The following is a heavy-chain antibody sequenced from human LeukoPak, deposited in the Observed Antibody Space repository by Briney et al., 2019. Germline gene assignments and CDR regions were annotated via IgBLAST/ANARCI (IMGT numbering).Heavy chain of an antibody. J-gene: IGHJ5*02. V-gene: IGHV3-7*01. CDR1: GGTFSAYW. CDR2: INEDGSVK. D-gene: IGHD6-19*01. Sequence: GGSLRLSCAVSGGTFSAYWMAWVRQSPGKGLEWVAEINEDGSVKYYVDSMKGRFTISRDNAKNSLYLQMNSLRAEDTAVYYCARDGGSSGWYSEWFDPWGQGTLVTVSS. CDR3: ARDGGSSGWYSEWFDP.